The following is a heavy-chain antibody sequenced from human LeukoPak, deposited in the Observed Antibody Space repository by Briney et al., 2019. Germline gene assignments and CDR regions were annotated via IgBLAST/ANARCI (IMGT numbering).Heavy chain of an antibody. J-gene: IGHJ3*02. CDR2: ISYDGSNK. V-gene: IGHV3-30-3*01. D-gene: IGHD4-11*01. CDR1: GFTFNNYA. CDR3: ARDPQYHAFDI. Sequence: GGSLRLSCAASGFTFNNYAMHWVRQAPGKGLEWVAVISYDGSNKFYADSVMGRFTISRDNSKSTLYLQMNSLRAEDTAVYFCARDPQYHAFDIWGQGTMVTVSS.